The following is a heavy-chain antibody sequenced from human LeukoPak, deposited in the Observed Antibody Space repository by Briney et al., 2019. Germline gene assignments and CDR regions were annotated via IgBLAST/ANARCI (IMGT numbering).Heavy chain of an antibody. CDR3: AKSAPGGSYYSYYYYMDV. Sequence: SGKVSCKASGGTVSSYAISWGRQAPGQGGEGRGGIIPIFGTANYAQKFQGRGTITTDEATSTAYMEMSSLSSEDTAVYYCAKSAPGGSYYSYYYYMDVWGKGTTVTVSS. CDR1: GGTVSSYA. CDR2: IIPIFGTA. D-gene: IGHD1-26*01. V-gene: IGHV1-69*05. J-gene: IGHJ6*03.